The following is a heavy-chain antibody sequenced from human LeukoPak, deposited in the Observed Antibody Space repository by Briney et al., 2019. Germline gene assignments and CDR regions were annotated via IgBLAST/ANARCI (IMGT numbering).Heavy chain of an antibody. D-gene: IGHD3-22*01. V-gene: IGHV1-18*01. CDR1: GYTFTSYG. Sequence: GASVKVSCKASGYTFTSYGITWVRQAPGQGLEWMGWISAYNANTIYAQNLQGRVTMTTDTSTSTAYMELRSLRSDDTAVYYCARVTYYYDSSGYSGAFDIWGQGTMVTVSS. CDR2: ISAYNANT. J-gene: IGHJ3*02. CDR3: ARVTYYYDSSGYSGAFDI.